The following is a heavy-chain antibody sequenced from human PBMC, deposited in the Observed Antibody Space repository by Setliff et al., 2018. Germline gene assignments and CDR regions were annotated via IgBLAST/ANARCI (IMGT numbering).Heavy chain of an antibody. CDR3: ARIGPSNWGIRGYNWLDP. Sequence: ASVKVSCKTSGYSFTSHYIHWVRQAPGQGLEWMGIINPGGVTSSSTQKFEGRVTMTRDTSTSTVYMELNSLTSDDTAVYYCARIGPSNWGIRGYNWLDPWGQGTLVTVSS. D-gene: IGHD3-10*01. CDR2: INPGGVTS. J-gene: IGHJ5*02. V-gene: IGHV1-46*01. CDR1: GYSFTSHY.